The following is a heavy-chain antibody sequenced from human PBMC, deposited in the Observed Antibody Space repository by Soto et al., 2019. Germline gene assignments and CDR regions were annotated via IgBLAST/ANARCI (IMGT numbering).Heavy chain of an antibody. CDR3: ARKGGYDTYYYYAMDV. Sequence: SVKVSCKASGGTFSSYAISWVRQAPGQGLEWMGGIIPIFGTANYAQKFQGRVTITADKSTSTAYMELSSLRSEDTAVYYCARKGGYDTYYYYAMDVWGQGTTVTVSS. J-gene: IGHJ6*02. CDR2: IIPIFGTA. D-gene: IGHD5-12*01. CDR1: GGTFSSYA. V-gene: IGHV1-69*06.